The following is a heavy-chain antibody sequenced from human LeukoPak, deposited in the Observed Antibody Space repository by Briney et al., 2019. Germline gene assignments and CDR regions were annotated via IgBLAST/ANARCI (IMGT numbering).Heavy chain of an antibody. V-gene: IGHV3-48*03. Sequence: GGSLRLSCAASGFTFSSYEMNWVRQAPGEGLEWISYISSSGSSVKYADSVKGRFIISRDNSKNTLYLQMNSLRAEDTAVYYCAQGSGYDIYYYYYMDVWGKGTTVTISS. CDR1: GFTFSSYE. J-gene: IGHJ6*03. CDR3: AQGSGYDIYYYYYMDV. D-gene: IGHD5-12*01. CDR2: ISSSGSSV.